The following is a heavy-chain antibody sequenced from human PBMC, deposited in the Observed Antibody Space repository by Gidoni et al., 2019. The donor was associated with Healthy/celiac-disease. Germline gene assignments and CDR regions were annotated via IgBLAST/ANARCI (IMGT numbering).Heavy chain of an antibody. CDR2: ISGSGGST. CDR3: AKNSNVAAYGGGNYFDY. V-gene: IGHV3-23*01. J-gene: IGHJ4*02. CDR1: LFTFRSHA. D-gene: IGHD6-19*01. Sequence: VRRLESVGGFVQPGGSLRLLCAASLFTFRSHAMSWVRQAPGEGVEWVSAISGSGGSTYYADSVKGRFTSSRDNSKNTLYLQMNSLRAEDTAVYYCAKNSNVAAYGGGNYFDYWGQGTLVTVSS.